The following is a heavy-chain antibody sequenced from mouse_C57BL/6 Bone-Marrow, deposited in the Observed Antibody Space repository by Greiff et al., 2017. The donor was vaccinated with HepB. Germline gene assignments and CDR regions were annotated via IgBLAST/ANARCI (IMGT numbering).Heavy chain of an antibody. CDR3: APNRGYAMDY. V-gene: IGHV1-81*01. CDR2: IYPRSGNT. J-gene: IGHJ4*01. CDR1: GYTFTSYG. Sequence: VQLKQSGAELARPGASVKLSCKASGYTFTSYGISWVKQRTGQGLEWIGEIYPRSGNTYYNEKFKGKATLTADKSSSTAYMELRSLTSEDSAVYFCAPNRGYAMDYWGQGTSVTVSS. D-gene: IGHD4-1*01.